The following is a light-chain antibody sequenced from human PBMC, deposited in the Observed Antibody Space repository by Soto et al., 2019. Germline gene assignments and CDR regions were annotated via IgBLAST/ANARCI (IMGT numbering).Light chain of an antibody. CDR1: RSNIGAGYD. J-gene: IGLJ3*02. CDR3: QSYDNSLSGSRV. V-gene: IGLV1-40*01. Sequence: QPVLTQPPSVSGAPGQRVTISCTGSRSNIGAGYDVHWYQQLPGTAPKLLIYGTNNRPSGVPDRVSGSKSGMSASLAITGLQAADEANYYCQSYDNSLSGSRVFGGGTKLTVL. CDR2: GTN.